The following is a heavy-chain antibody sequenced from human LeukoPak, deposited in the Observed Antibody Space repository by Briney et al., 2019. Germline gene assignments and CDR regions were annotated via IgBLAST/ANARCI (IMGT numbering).Heavy chain of an antibody. J-gene: IGHJ4*02. Sequence: SETLSLTCAVYGGSFTVYYWSWIRQPPGKGLEWIGEIHHGGSPSYNPPLKSRVTISLDTSKNQLSLKLSSVTATDTAVYYCTRNGDYNLDYWGQGALVTVSS. V-gene: IGHV4-34*01. CDR2: IHHGGSP. D-gene: IGHD4-17*01. CDR1: GGSFTVYY. CDR3: TRNGDYNLDY.